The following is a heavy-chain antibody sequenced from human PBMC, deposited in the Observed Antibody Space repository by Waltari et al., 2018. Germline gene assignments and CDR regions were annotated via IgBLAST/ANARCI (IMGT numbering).Heavy chain of an antibody. Sequence: EVQLVESGGGLVQPGGSLRPSCAASGFTFNDYWMSWVRQAPGKGRGGIANIKEDGRCRNHWECVKGRVSISRDNWKNSLYLQMNGLRAEDTAMYYCARELPGSLVVLDHWGQGTLVIVSS. CDR3: ARELPGSLVVLDH. J-gene: IGHJ4*02. CDR1: GFTFNDYW. V-gene: IGHV3-7*01. D-gene: IGHD3-10*01. CDR2: IKEDGRCR.